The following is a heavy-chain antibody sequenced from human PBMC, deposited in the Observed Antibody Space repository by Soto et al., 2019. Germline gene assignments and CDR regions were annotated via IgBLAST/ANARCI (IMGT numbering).Heavy chain of an antibody. CDR1: GDSISSGAYY. CDR3: ARVFGFGGMDV. CDR2: IYYSGST. Sequence: SETLSLTCTVSGDSISSGAYYWSWIRQHPGKGLEWIGYIYYSGSTYYNPSLKSRVTISVDTSKNQFSLKLSSVTAADTAVYYCARVFGFGGMDVWGQGTTVTVSS. V-gene: IGHV4-31*03. J-gene: IGHJ6*02. D-gene: IGHD3-10*01.